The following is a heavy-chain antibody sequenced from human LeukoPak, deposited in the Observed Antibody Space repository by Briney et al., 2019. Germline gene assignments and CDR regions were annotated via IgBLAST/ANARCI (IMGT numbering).Heavy chain of an antibody. V-gene: IGHV3-23*01. Sequence: PGRSLRLSCAASGLRFSSFAMTWVRQTPGKGLEWVSAISGSGDRTFYADSVKGRFTISRDNSKNTLYLQMNTLIAEDTAIYYCAKSRYQLLDHFDSWGQGTLVTVSS. CDR3: AKSRYQLLDHFDS. CDR2: ISGSGDRT. D-gene: IGHD2-2*02. CDR1: GLRFSSFA. J-gene: IGHJ4*02.